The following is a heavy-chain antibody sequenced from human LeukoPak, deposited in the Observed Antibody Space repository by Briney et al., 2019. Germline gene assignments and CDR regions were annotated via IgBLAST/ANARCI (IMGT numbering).Heavy chain of an antibody. Sequence: TLSLTCAVSGGSISSGGYSWSWIRQPPGKGLEWIGYIYHSGSTYYNPSLKSRVTISVDRSKNQFSLKLSSVTAADTAVYYCARGRPRQYQLLSNNWFDPWGQGTLVTVSS. CDR2: IYHSGST. CDR1: GGSISSGGYS. D-gene: IGHD2-2*01. J-gene: IGHJ5*02. V-gene: IGHV4-30-2*01. CDR3: ARGRPRQYQLLSNNWFDP.